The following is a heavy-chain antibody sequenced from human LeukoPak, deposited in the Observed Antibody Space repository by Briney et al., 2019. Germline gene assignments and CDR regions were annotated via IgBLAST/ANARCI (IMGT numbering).Heavy chain of an antibody. J-gene: IGHJ4*02. Sequence: SETLSLTCIVSGVSINSSTYYWGWIRQPPGKGLEWIGTIYYSGSTYYNPSLKSRVTISVDTSKNQFSLKLSSVTAADTAVYYCARRGVSGSHFDYWGQGTLVTVSS. D-gene: IGHD3-22*01. CDR1: GVSINSSTYY. CDR2: IYYSGST. V-gene: IGHV4-39*01. CDR3: ARRGVSGSHFDY.